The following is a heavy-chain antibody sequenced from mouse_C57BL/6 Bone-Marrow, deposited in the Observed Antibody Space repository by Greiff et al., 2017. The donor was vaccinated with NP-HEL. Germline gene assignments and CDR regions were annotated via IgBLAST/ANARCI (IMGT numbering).Heavy chain of an antibody. V-gene: IGHV1-20*01. J-gene: IGHJ3*01. D-gene: IGHD2-2*01. Sequence: EVQLQQSGPELVKPGDSVKISCKASGYSFTGYFMNWVMQSHGKSLERIGRINPYNGDTFYNQKFKGKATLTVDKSSSTAHMELRSLTSEDSAVYYCATLWLRRGFAYWGQGTLVTVAA. CDR3: ATLWLRRGFAY. CDR2: INPYNGDT. CDR1: GYSFTGYF.